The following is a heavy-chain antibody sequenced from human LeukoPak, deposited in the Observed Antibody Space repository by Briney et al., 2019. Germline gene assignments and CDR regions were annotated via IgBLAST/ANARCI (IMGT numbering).Heavy chain of an antibody. D-gene: IGHD6-19*01. CDR2: ITSSSSTI. Sequence: GALRLSCAASGFTFSSYSMNWVRQVPGKGLEWVSYITSSSSTIHYADSVKGRFTISRDNAKNSLYLQMNSLRDGDTAVYYCARDLSVAGTFDYWGQGTLVTVSS. J-gene: IGHJ4*02. V-gene: IGHV3-48*02. CDR3: ARDLSVAGTFDY. CDR1: GFTFSSYS.